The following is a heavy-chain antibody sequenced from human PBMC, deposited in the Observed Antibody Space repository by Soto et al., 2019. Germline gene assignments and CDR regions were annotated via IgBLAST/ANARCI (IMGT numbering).Heavy chain of an antibody. CDR2: IYDTESA. CDR3: ARASSSSSAADY. Sequence: PSETLSLTCTVSGGSISSSSYYWSWIRHLPGKGLGWIGYIYDTESAYYNPSLKSRVSISMDTSENHFAMRLTSVTAADSAVYYCARASSSSSAADYWGQGLQVTVSS. J-gene: IGHJ4*02. D-gene: IGHD6-6*01. CDR1: GGSISSSSYY. V-gene: IGHV4-31*03.